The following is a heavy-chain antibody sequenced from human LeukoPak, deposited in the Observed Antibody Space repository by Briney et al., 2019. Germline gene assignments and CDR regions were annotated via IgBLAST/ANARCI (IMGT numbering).Heavy chain of an antibody. Sequence: GGSLRLSCVASGLTFGDYTIKWVRQAPVKGLEWVSFIRSEAYGGTTEYAASVKGRFTVSRDDSKSIAYLQMNSLEIEDTGVYYCTRGRYYGSGSYLIDYWGQGTLVTVSS. J-gene: IGHJ4*02. CDR3: TRGRYYGSGSYLIDY. CDR1: GLTFGDYT. V-gene: IGHV3-49*04. D-gene: IGHD3-10*01. CDR2: IRSEAYGGTT.